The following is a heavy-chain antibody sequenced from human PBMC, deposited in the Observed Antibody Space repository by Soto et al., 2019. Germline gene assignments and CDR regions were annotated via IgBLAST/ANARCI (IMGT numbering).Heavy chain of an antibody. V-gene: IGHV1-2*04. J-gene: IGHJ6*02. D-gene: IGHD6-13*01. CDR2: INPNSGGT. CDR1: GYTFTGYY. CDR3: ARDQESIAAAGTDYYYYGMDV. Sequence: ASVKVSCKASGYTFTGYYMHWVRQAPGQGLEWMGWINPNSGGTNYAQKFQGWVTMTRDTSISTAYMELSRLRSDDTAVYYCARDQESIAAAGTDYYYYGMDVWGQGTTVTVSS.